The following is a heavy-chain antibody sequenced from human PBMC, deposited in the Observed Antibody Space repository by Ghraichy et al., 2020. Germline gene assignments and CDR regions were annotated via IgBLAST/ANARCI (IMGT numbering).Heavy chain of an antibody. Sequence: GGSLRLSCTTSGFKFGDYTMTWVRQVPGKGLEWVGFIRRAAHGGTTEYAASVKGRFTISRDDSKSIAYLQMNNLKTEDTAMYYCTVDGSGPTGDYWGQGTLVTVSS. CDR2: IRRAAHGGTT. J-gene: IGHJ4*02. CDR1: GFKFGDYT. V-gene: IGHV3-49*04. D-gene: IGHD3-22*01. CDR3: TVDGSGPTGDY.